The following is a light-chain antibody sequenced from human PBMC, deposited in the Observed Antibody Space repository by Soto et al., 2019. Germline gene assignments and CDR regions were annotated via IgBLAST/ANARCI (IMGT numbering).Light chain of an antibody. CDR2: GAS. J-gene: IGKJ5*01. V-gene: IGKV3-15*01. Sequence: EIVMTQSPGKQSVSPCERVTLSCRSSQSVGNNLAWHQQKPGQAPRLLIYGASTRATGFPARFSGSGSGTEFTLTISSLQSEDFAVYYCQQYNGWPITFGQGTRLEIK. CDR1: QSVGNN. CDR3: QQYNGWPIT.